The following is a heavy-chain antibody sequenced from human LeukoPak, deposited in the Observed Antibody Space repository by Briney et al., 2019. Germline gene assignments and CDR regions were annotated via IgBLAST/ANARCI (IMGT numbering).Heavy chain of an antibody. J-gene: IGHJ4*02. CDR2: IIPIFGTA. V-gene: IGHV1-69*13. Sequence: SVKVSCKACGGTFSSYAISWVRQAPCQGLEWMGGIIPIFGTANYAQKFQGRVTITADESTSTAYMELSSLRSEDTAVYYCAREVSTLFDYWGQGTLVTVSS. D-gene: IGHD5/OR15-5a*01. CDR3: AREVSTLFDY. CDR1: GGTFSSYA.